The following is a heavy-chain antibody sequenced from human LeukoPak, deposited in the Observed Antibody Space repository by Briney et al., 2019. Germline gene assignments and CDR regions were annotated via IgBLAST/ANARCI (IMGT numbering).Heavy chain of an antibody. CDR1: GFTFGDYA. CDR2: IRGKAYGGTT. CDR3: TRVSYDILTGYFPFDY. V-gene: IGHV3-49*04. D-gene: IGHD3-9*01. J-gene: IGHJ4*02. Sequence: GGSLRLSCTASGFTFGDYAMSWVRQAPGKGLEWVGFIRGKAYGGTTEYAASVKGRFTISRDDSKSIAYLQMNSLKTEDTAVYYCTRVSYDILTGYFPFDYWGQGTLVTVSS.